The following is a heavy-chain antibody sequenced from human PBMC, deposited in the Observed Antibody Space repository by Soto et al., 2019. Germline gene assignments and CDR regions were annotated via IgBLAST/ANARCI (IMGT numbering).Heavy chain of an antibody. D-gene: IGHD6-13*01. CDR3: AKSQEIGTHFFDS. CDR1: GFTFSGFD. CDR2: IGTAGDT. Sequence: PGGSLRLSCEASGFTFSGFDMHWVRQPTGKGLEWVSSIGTAGDTYYAVSVKGRFTISRDNAKNSLSLQMNSLRAGDMAVCLCAKSQEIGTHFFDSWGQGTQVTVYS. J-gene: IGHJ4*02. V-gene: IGHV3-13*01.